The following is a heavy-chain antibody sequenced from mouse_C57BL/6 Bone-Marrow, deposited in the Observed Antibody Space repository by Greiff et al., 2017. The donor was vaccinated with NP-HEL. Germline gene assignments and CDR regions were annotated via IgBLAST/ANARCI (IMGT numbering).Heavy chain of an antibody. V-gene: IGHV1-58*01. CDR1: GYTFTSYG. Sequence: VQLKQSGAELVRPGSSVKMSCKTSGYTFTSYGINWVKQRPGQGLEWIGYIYIGNGYTEYNEKFKGNTTLTSDTSSRTAYMQRMSLTSEDSAIYFWAREGYGNLYYFDYWGQGTTLTVSS. CDR2: IYIGNGYT. CDR3: AREGYGNLYYFDY. D-gene: IGHD2-1*01. J-gene: IGHJ2*01.